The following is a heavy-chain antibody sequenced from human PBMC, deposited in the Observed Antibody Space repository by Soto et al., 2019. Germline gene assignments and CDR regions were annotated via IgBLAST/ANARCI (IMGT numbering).Heavy chain of an antibody. CDR2: LAPISGSP. CDR3: ARIGVASRR. Sequence: VQMVQSGAEVKEPGSSVKVSCTNSGDTFSHYVMSWVRQAPGQGLEWMGSLAPISGSPNYAERFEGRLTISADAGTSTMYMELRSLKYDDTAVYYCARIGVASRRWGQGTMVTVSS. D-gene: IGHD3-10*01. V-gene: IGHV1-69*18. J-gene: IGHJ3*01. CDR1: GDTFSHYV.